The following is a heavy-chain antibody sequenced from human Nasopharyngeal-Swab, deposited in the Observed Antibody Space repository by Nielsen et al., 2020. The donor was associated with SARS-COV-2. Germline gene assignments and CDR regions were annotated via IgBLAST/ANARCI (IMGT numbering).Heavy chain of an antibody. J-gene: IGHJ4*02. CDR3: VRSSSWYYFDY. Sequence: SETLSLNCTVSGDSIAYSTFYWGWIRKPPGKGLEWIGNSYYNGNTYQNPSLKSRLTISVDKSKNQFSLQLSSVTAADTAVYYCVRSSSWYYFDYWAQGTQVTVSS. CDR1: GDSIAYSTFY. D-gene: IGHD6-13*01. V-gene: IGHV4-39*01. CDR2: SYYNGNT.